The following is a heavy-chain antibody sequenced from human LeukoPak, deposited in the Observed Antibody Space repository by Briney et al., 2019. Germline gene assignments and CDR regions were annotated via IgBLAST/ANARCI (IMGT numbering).Heavy chain of an antibody. V-gene: IGHV3-7*03. J-gene: IGHJ4*02. CDR3: AKGGAYYYDSSAYYRD. D-gene: IGHD3-22*01. CDR1: GFTFSGFW. CDR2: INSDGSEG. Sequence: GGSLRLSCAVSGFTFSGFWMSWSRQAPGKGLEWVASINSDGSEGYYADVVKGRFTISRDNAKNSLYLQINSLRAEDTAVYYCAKGGAYYYDSSAYYRDWGQGTLVTVSS.